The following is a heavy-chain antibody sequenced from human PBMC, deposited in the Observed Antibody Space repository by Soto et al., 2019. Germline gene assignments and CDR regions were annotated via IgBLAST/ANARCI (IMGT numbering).Heavy chain of an antibody. V-gene: IGHV4-30-4*01. Sequence: QVQLQESGPGLGKPSQTLSLTCTVSRGSISSSDCYWSWIRQPPGKAPVWIGHIYYSASDDYTPSPESRIAISADTSKNQFSLKQSSVTDADPAVYYCASVLVVGATNRPFDYWGQGTLVTVSS. CDR2: IYYSASD. J-gene: IGHJ4*02. CDR3: ASVLVVGATNRPFDY. D-gene: IGHD1-26*01. CDR1: RGSISSSDCY.